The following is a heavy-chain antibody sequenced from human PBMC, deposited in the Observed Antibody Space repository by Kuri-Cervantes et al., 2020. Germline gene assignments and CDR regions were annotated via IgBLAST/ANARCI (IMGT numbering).Heavy chain of an antibody. Sequence: ASVKVSCKASGYTFTSYGISWVRQAPGKGLEWMGGFDPEDGETIYAQKFQGRVTMTEDTSTDTAYMELSSLRSEDTAVYHCASMTGLEIGFDYWGQETLVTVSS. CDR1: GYTFTSYG. J-gene: IGHJ4*02. CDR2: FDPEDGET. CDR3: ASMTGLEIGFDY. V-gene: IGHV1-24*01. D-gene: IGHD1-1*01.